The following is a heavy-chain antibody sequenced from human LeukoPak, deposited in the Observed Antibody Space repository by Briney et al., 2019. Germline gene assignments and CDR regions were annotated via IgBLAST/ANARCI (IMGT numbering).Heavy chain of an antibody. CDR3: ARVNTVVVPAGITWFDP. CDR1: GYTFTGYY. J-gene: IGHJ5*02. V-gene: IGHV1-2*02. Sequence: ASVKVSCKASGYTFTGYYMHWVRQAPGQGLEWMGWINPNSGGTNYAQKFQGRVTMSRDTSISTAYMELSRLRSDDTAVYYCARVNTVVVPAGITWFDPWGQGTLVTVSS. D-gene: IGHD2-2*02. CDR2: INPNSGGT.